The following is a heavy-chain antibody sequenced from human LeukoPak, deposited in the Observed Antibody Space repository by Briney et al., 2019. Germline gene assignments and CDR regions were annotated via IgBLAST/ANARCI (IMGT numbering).Heavy chain of an antibody. Sequence: SEILSLTCAVSGGSISSSNWWSWVRQPPGKGLEWIGEIYHSGSTNYNPSLKSRVTISVDKSKNQFSLKLSSVTAADTAVYYCVFWVAATGFDYWGQGTLVTVSS. CDR3: VFWVAATGFDY. CDR1: GGSISSSNW. V-gene: IGHV4-4*02. D-gene: IGHD2-15*01. J-gene: IGHJ4*02. CDR2: IYHSGST.